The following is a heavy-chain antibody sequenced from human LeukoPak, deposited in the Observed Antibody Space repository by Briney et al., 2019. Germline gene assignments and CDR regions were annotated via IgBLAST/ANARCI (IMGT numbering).Heavy chain of an antibody. CDR2: IYYSGST. CDR3: ARARYYYGSGSYDDYYYYGMDV. CDR1: GGSISSYY. Sequence: SETLSLTCTVSGGSISSYYWSWIRQPPGKGLEWIGYIYYSGSTNYNPSLKSRVTISVDKSKNQFSLKLSSVTAADTAVYYCARARYYYGSGSYDDYYYYGMDVWGQGTTVTVSS. J-gene: IGHJ6*02. D-gene: IGHD3-10*01. V-gene: IGHV4-59*12.